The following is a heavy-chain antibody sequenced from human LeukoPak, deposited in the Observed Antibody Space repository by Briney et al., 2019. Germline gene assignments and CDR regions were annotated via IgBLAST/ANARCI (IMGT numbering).Heavy chain of an antibody. Sequence: PSETLSLTCSVSGYSISNGFYWGWIRQAPGRDLEWIGSIWHSGSTYSNPSLKSRVTISVDTSKNQFSLTLSSITAADTAIYFCARAHHCHSGTCHPPGEAFDIWGQGTMVTVSS. CDR1: GYSISNGFY. CDR3: ARAHHCHSGTCHPPGEAFDI. V-gene: IGHV4-38-2*02. CDR2: IWHSGST. D-gene: IGHD1-26*01. J-gene: IGHJ3*02.